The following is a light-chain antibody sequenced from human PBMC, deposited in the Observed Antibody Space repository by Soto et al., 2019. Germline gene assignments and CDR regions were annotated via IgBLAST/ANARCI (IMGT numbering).Light chain of an antibody. V-gene: IGKV3D-20*02. J-gene: IGKJ5*01. Sequence: EIVLTQSPGTLSLSPGERATLSCRASQSVSSSYLAWYQQKPGQAPRLLIYDVSNRASGIPARFSGSGSGTDFTLTISSLEPEDFAVYYCQQRSSWPPTFGQGTRLEIK. CDR3: QQRSSWPPT. CDR1: QSVSSSY. CDR2: DVS.